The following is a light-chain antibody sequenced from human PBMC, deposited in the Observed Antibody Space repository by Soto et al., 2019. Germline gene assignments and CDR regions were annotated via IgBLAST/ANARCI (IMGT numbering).Light chain of an antibody. J-gene: IGKJ5*01. CDR1: QSISSY. Sequence: IQMTQSPSSLSGSVGDRVTITCRASQSISSYLNWYQQKPGKAPKLLIYAASSLQSGVPSRFSGSGSGTEFTLTISSLQPDDFATYYCQQYNSYPITFGQGTRLEI. CDR2: AAS. V-gene: IGKV1-39*01. CDR3: QQYNSYPIT.